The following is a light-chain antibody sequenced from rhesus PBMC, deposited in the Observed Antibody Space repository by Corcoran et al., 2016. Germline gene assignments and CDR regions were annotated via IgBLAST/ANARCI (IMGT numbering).Light chain of an antibody. Sequence: DIQMTQSPSSLSASVGDTVTITCRASQSISSWLAWYQQKPGKAPTLLMYKASTLQSGVPSRFSGSGSGTDFTLTISSLQSEDFATYYCQQYSSSPPTFGQGTKVEIK. CDR2: KAS. J-gene: IGKJ1*01. CDR1: QSISSW. CDR3: QQYSSSPPT. V-gene: IGKV1-22*01.